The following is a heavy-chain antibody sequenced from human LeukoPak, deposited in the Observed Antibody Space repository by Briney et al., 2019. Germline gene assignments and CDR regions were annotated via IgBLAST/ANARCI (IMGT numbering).Heavy chain of an antibody. CDR3: AREGRFLDRSPVDY. CDR2: IKSDGSST. J-gene: IGHJ4*02. D-gene: IGHD3/OR15-3a*01. V-gene: IGHV3-74*01. Sequence: GGSLRLSCAASGFTFSSYWMHWVRQAPGKGLVWVSGIKSDGSSTSYADSVKGRFTVSRDNAKNTLYLQMNSLRAEDTAAYYCAREGRFLDRSPVDYWGQGSLVTVSS. CDR1: GFTFSSYW.